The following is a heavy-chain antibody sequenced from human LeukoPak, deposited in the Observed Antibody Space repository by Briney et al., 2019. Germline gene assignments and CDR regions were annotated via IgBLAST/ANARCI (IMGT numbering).Heavy chain of an antibody. Sequence: GASVKVSCKASGYTFTGYYMHWVRQAPGQGLEWMGLINPSGGSTSYAQKFQGRVTMTRDMSTSTVYMELSSLRSEDTAVYYCAREKDDSSGYYYDRVDEYFQHWGQGTLVTVSS. V-gene: IGHV1-46*01. D-gene: IGHD3-22*01. J-gene: IGHJ1*01. CDR1: GYTFTGYY. CDR3: AREKDDSSGYYYDRVDEYFQH. CDR2: INPSGGST.